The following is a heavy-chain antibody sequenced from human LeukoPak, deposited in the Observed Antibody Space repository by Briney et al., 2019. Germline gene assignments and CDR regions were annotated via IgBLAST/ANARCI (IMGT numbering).Heavy chain of an antibody. CDR1: GFTFSSYA. CDR3: AKEQGGYSAYGHLDY. V-gene: IGHV3-23*01. D-gene: IGHD5-12*01. CDR2: IGATGVST. Sequence: GGSLRLSCAASGFTFSSYAMSWVRQAPGKGLEWVSGIGATGVSTFYGDSVKGRFTMSRDNSKNTLYLRMDSLRAEDTAVYYCAKEQGGYSAYGHLDYWGQGTLVTVSS. J-gene: IGHJ4*02.